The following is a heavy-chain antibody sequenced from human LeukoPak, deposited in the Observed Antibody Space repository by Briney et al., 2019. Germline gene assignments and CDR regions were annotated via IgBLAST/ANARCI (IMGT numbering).Heavy chain of an antibody. D-gene: IGHD6-19*01. Sequence: GGSLRLSCAASGFTFSSYSMNWVRQAPGKGLEWVSSISSSSSYIYYADSVKGRFTISRDNAKKSLYLQMNSLRAEDTAVYYCARDSDGVAGTRSYFQNWGQGTLVTVSS. V-gene: IGHV3-21*01. CDR3: ARDSDGVAGTRSYFQN. J-gene: IGHJ1*01. CDR1: GFTFSSYS. CDR2: ISSSSSYI.